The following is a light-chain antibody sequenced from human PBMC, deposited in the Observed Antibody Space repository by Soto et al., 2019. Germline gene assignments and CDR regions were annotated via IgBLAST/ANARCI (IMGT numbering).Light chain of an antibody. Sequence: EIVLTQSPGTLSLSPGERATLSCRASQSVSSSYFAWYQQKPGQAPRLLIYGASSRATGIPDRFSGSGSGXXXXXXXXXXXXXXXAXXXXXQYGSSRTFGQGTKLEIK. J-gene: IGKJ2*01. CDR3: XQYGSSRT. V-gene: IGKV3-20*01. CDR2: GAS. CDR1: QSVSSSY.